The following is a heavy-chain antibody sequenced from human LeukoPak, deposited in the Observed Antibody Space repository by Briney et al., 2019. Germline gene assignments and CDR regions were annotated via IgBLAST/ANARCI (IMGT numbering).Heavy chain of an antibody. D-gene: IGHD1-20*01. V-gene: IGHV3-48*01. Sequence: GGSLRLSCAASGFTFSSYSMNWVRQAPGKGLEWVSYISSGSRTIYYADSVKGRLTVSRDNAKNSLYLQMNSLRAEDTAVYHCARESITGHRDFDYWGQGTLVTVSS. J-gene: IGHJ4*02. CDR2: ISSGSRTI. CDR1: GFTFSSYS. CDR3: ARESITGHRDFDY.